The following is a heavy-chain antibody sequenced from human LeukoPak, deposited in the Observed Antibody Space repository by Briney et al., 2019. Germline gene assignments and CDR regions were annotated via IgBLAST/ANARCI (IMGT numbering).Heavy chain of an antibody. V-gene: IGHV4-39*07. CDR1: GGSISSSSYY. D-gene: IGHD6-6*01. CDR2: IYYSGST. CDR3: ARGPRSSYDFDY. Sequence: SETLSLTCTVSGGSISSSSYYWGWIRQPPAKGLEWIGSIYYSGSTYYNPSLKSRVTISVDTSKNQFSLKLSSVTAADTAVYYCARGPRSSYDFDYWGQGTLVTVSS. J-gene: IGHJ4*02.